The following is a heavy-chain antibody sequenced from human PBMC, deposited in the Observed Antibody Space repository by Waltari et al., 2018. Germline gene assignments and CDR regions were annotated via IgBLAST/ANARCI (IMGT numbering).Heavy chain of an antibody. CDR3: ARAAGYYYGSGSYYRVPYYYYYMDV. V-gene: IGHV4-34*01. CDR1: GGSFSGYY. J-gene: IGHJ6*03. Sequence: QVQLQQWGAGLLKPSETLSLTCAVYGGSFSGYYWSWIRQPPGKGLEWIGEINHSGSTNYNPSLKSRVTISGDTSKNQFSLKLSSVTAADTAVYYCARAAGYYYGSGSYYRVPYYYYYMDVWGKGTTVTVSS. D-gene: IGHD3-10*01. CDR2: INHSGST.